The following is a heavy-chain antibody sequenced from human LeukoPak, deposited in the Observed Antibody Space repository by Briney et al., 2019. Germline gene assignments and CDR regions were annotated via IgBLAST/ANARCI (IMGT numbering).Heavy chain of an antibody. D-gene: IGHD1-26*01. CDR2: ISGDGSST. J-gene: IGHJ5*02. CDR3: VRESERSGWFDH. CDR1: GLRPDDYA. V-gene: IGHV3-43*02. Sequence: PGGSLRLPCSSPGLRPDDYAIHGARQDPGEGLEWVSLISGDGSSTFYADSVRGQFTISRDNSKNSLSLQMSSLRSEDTALYFCVRESERSGWFDHWGQGTLVTVSS.